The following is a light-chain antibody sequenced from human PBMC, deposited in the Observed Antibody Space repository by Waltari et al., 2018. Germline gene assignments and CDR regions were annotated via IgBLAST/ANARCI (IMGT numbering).Light chain of an antibody. CDR2: AVT. J-gene: IGLJ2*01. CDR3: CSYAGTRSLVV. CDR1: SSVIGSYYL. V-gene: IGLV2-23*02. Sequence: QSALTQPASVSGSLGQSITVSCTGTSSVIGSYYLASWYQQTPGRAPKLIIYAVTKRPSGVSSRFSGSKSGNTASLTISGLHTEDEADYYCCSYAGTRSLVVFGGGTRLTVL.